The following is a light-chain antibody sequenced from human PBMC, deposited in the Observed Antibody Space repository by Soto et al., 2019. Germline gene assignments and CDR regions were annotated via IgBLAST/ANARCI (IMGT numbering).Light chain of an antibody. V-gene: IGKV1-5*03. CDR3: QQYKTYYRT. CDR2: DGS. Sequence: DIQMTQSPSTLSASVGDRITITCRASQSINTWLVWYQQKPGEAPKLLIYDGSTLERGVPSRFSGSGSGTEFTLTISRLQPDDFGTFYCQQYKTYYRTFGQGTTVEV. CDR1: QSINTW. J-gene: IGKJ1*01.